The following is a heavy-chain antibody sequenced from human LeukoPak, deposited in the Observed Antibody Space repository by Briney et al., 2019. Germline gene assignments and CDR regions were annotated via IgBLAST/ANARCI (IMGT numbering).Heavy chain of an antibody. CDR3: VKDRYVARGDYLDF. D-gene: IGHD3-10*01. J-gene: IGHJ4*02. CDR1: GFTFNNYY. Sequence: GGSLRLSCVAPGFTFNNYYMTWVRQAPGEGLEWVSTICGSDGSTYYADSVKGRFTISRDNAKNTQSLQMSSLRTEDTAIYYCVKDRYVARGDYLDFWGQGTLVTVSS. CDR2: ICGSDGST. V-gene: IGHV3-23*01.